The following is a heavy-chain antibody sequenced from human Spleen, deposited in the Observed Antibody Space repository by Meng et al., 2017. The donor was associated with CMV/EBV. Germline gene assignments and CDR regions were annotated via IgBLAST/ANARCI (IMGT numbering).Heavy chain of an antibody. V-gene: IGHV1-46*01. CDR2: IDPSGDST. CDR3: ARDQIRHCSSSRCYPYYYYGMDV. Sequence: YFHWGRQAPGQGLEWIGVIDPSGDSTNYGHKFQCRVTMTSDTSTSTVYMELSSLSSDDTAVYYCARDQIRHCSSSRCYPYYYYGMDVWGLGTTVTVSS. J-gene: IGHJ6*02. CDR1: Y. D-gene: IGHD2-2*01.